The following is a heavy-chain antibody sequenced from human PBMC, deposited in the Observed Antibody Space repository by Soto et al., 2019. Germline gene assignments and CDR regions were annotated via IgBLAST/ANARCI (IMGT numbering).Heavy chain of an antibody. D-gene: IGHD4-4*01. V-gene: IGHV3-23*01. Sequence: VGSLRLSCATSGFSFSNYAMSWVRQAPGKGLEWVAAITSVGYTYYVDSLKGRFTISRDNSKNTLFLQMNSLRAEDTAVYYCAKDLIDYSNSYFDYWGQGTLVTVSS. CDR2: ITSVGYT. CDR1: GFSFSNYA. CDR3: AKDLIDYSNSYFDY. J-gene: IGHJ4*02.